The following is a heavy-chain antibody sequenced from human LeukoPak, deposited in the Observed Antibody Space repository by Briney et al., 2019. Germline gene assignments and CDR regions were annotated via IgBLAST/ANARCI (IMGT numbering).Heavy chain of an antibody. D-gene: IGHD1-26*01. CDR2: INHSGST. V-gene: IGHV4-34*01. J-gene: IGHJ4*02. CDR3: ARGGVGATTAGFDY. CDR1: GGSFSGYY. Sequence: SETLSLTCAVYGGSFSGYYWSWIRQPPGKGLEWIGEINHSGSTIYNPSLKSRVTISVDTSKNQFSLKLSSVTAADTAVYYCARGGVGATTAGFDYWGQGTLVTVSS.